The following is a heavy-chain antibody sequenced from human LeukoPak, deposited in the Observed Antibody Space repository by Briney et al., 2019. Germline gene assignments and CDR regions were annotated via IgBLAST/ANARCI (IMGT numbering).Heavy chain of an antibody. CDR3: ARQEAVGIAAAGDYGC. J-gene: IGHJ4*02. Sequence: GGSLRLSCAASGFTFGSYWMHWVRQAPGKGLVWVSRINSDGSSTSYADSVKGRFTISRDNAKNTLYLQMNSLRAEDTAVYYCARQEAVGIAAAGDYGCWGQGTLVTVSS. CDR2: INSDGSST. V-gene: IGHV3-74*01. CDR1: GFTFGSYW. D-gene: IGHD6-13*01.